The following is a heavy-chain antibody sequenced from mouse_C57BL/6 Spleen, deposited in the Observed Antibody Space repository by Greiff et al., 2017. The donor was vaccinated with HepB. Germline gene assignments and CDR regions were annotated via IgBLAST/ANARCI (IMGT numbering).Heavy chain of an antibody. J-gene: IGHJ2*01. Sequence: VQLQQSGPELVKPGASVKISCKASGYSFTGYYMNWVKQSPEKSLEWIGEINPSTGGTTYNQKFKAKATLTVDKSSSTAYMQLKSLTSEDSAVYDCARDRSGYYFDYWGQGTTLTVSS. V-gene: IGHV1-42*01. CDR3: ARDRSGYYFDY. CDR1: GYSFTGYY. CDR2: INPSTGGT. D-gene: IGHD3-2*02.